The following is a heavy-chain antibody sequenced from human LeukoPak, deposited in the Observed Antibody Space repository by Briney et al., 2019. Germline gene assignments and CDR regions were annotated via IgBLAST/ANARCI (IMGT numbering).Heavy chain of an antibody. Sequence: GFLRISWPAPEFTFNGNGLNWAGQARGKGLGGVSRISTDGFSTIYADSVKGRFTISRDNAKNTLYLQMSSLRAEDTAVYYCARVPYADFWSGGFDRWGQGTQVTVSS. CDR2: ISTDGFST. CDR1: EFTFNGNG. CDR3: ARVPYADFWSGGFDR. D-gene: IGHD3-3*01. V-gene: IGHV3-74*01. J-gene: IGHJ5*02.